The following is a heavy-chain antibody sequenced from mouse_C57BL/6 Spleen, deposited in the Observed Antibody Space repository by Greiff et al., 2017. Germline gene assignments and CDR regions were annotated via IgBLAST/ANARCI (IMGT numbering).Heavy chain of an antibody. CDR1: GFTFSNYW. V-gene: IGHV6-3*01. Sequence: EVKVVESGGGLVQPGGSMKLSCVASGFTFSNYWMNWVRQSPEKGLEWVAQIRLKSDNYATHYAESVKGRFTISRDDSKSSVYLQMNNLRAEDTGIYYCTLSTMVTGYAMDYWGQGTSVTVSS. CDR3: TLSTMVTGYAMDY. CDR2: IRLKSDNYAT. J-gene: IGHJ4*01. D-gene: IGHD2-2*01.